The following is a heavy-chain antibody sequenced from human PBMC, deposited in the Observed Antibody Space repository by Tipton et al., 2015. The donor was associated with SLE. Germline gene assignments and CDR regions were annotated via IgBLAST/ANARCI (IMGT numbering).Heavy chain of an antibody. D-gene: IGHD3-9*01. V-gene: IGHV3-48*03. Sequence: SLRLSCAASGFTFSSYEMNWVRQAPGKGLGWVSYISSSGSAIYYADSVQGRFTISRDNAKNSLFLQMNSLRAEDTSVYYCARERITMFCGAFDIWGQGTRVTVSS. J-gene: IGHJ3*02. CDR1: GFTFSSYE. CDR3: ARERITMFCGAFDI. CDR2: ISSSGSAI.